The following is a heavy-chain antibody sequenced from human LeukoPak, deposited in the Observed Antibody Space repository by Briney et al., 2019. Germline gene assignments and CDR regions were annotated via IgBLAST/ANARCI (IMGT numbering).Heavy chain of an antibody. CDR3: AREGRYRYGYNEYHLYMDI. CDR1: VGFISSSRYY. D-gene: IGHD5-18*01. V-gene: IGHV4-39*07. Sequence: PSETLSLTCSVSVGFISSSRYYWGWIREPPGKGLEWIASIYYSGTTYYNPSLRGRVTISVDTPKNQFSLKLSSVTAAETAVYYCAREGRYRYGYNEYHLYMDIWGKGTTVTVSS. J-gene: IGHJ6*03. CDR2: IYYSGTT.